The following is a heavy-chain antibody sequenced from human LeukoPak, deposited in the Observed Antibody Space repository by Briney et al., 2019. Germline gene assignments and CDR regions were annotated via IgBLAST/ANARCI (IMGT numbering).Heavy chain of an antibody. CDR1: GYTFTSYT. CDR3: ARTHYYGSGIYYYYGMDV. J-gene: IGHJ6*02. D-gene: IGHD3-10*01. CDR2: INTGNGNT. Sequence: ASVKVSCKASGYTFTSYTIHWVRQAPGQRLEWMGWINTGNGNTEYSQKFQGRVTMTRDTSISTAYMELSRLRSDDTAVYYCARTHYYGSGIYYYYGMDVWGQGTTVTVSS. V-gene: IGHV1-3*04.